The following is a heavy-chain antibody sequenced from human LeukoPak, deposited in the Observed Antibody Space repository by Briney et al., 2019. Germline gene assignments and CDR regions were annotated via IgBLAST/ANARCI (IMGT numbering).Heavy chain of an antibody. V-gene: IGHV4-34*01. D-gene: IGHD6-13*01. CDR1: GGSFSGYY. CDR3: ASRIAAAGTSYYYHGMDV. CDR2: INHSGST. Sequence: SETLSLTCAVYGGSFSGYYWSWIRQPPGKGLEWIGEINHSGSTNYNPSLKSRVTISVDTSKNQFSLKLSSVTAADTAVYYCASRIAAAGTSYYYHGMDVWGQGTTVTASS. J-gene: IGHJ6*02.